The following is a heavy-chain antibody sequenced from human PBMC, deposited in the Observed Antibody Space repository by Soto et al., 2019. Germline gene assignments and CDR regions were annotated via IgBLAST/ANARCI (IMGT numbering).Heavy chain of an antibody. V-gene: IGHV4-4*02. Sequence: QMQLQESGPGLVKPSGTLSLTCTVSGVSINSANWWTWVRQSPGKGLEWIGEIYHSGSTNFNPSLKSRVTISVDNSNNQFDLELTSVTAAATAGYYCARYCGGGSCYLGAFDIWGQGTMVTVSS. J-gene: IGHJ3*02. CDR2: IYHSGST. CDR1: GVSINSANW. D-gene: IGHD2-15*01. CDR3: ARYCGGGSCYLGAFDI.